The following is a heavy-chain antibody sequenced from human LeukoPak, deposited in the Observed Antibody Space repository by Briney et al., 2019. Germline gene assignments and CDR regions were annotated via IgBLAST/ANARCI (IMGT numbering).Heavy chain of an antibody. V-gene: IGHV3-21*01. Sequence: GGSLRLSCAASAFTYSSYSMNWVRQAPGKGLEWVSSISSSSSYIYYADSVKGRFTISRDNAKNSLYLQMNSLRAEDTAVYYCARNGYSGYEFDYWGQGTLVTVSS. D-gene: IGHD5-12*01. CDR1: AFTYSSYS. CDR2: ISSSSSYI. CDR3: ARNGYSGYEFDY. J-gene: IGHJ4*02.